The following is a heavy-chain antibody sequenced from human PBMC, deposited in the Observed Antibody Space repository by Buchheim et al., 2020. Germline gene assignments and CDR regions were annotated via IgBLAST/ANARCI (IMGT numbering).Heavy chain of an antibody. J-gene: IGHJ4*02. Sequence: QVQLQQWGAGLLKPSETLSLTCAVFGGSFSDYYWSWIRQPPGKGLEWIGDINHSGSTNYSTSLKSRVTISVDTSKNQFSLKLSSMTAADTAVYYCARGPTIAAESTFYFDYWGQGTL. D-gene: IGHD6-13*01. CDR2: INHSGST. CDR1: GGSFSDYY. V-gene: IGHV4-34*01. CDR3: ARGPTIAAESTFYFDY.